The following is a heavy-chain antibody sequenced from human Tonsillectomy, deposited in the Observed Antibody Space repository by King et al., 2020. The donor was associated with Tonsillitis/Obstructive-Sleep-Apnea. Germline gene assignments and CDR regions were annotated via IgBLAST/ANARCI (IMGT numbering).Heavy chain of an antibody. Sequence: VQLQQWGAGLLKPSETLSLTCAVYGGSFSAYYWSWIRQPPGKGLEWIGEINHSGSTNYNPSLKSRVTISVDTSKNQFSLKLSSVTAADTAVYYCARSELVVVPAAGNYYYYMDVWGKGTTVTASS. D-gene: IGHD2-2*01. J-gene: IGHJ6*03. CDR3: ARSELVVVPAAGNYYYYMDV. CDR2: INHSGST. CDR1: GGSFSAYY. V-gene: IGHV4-34*01.